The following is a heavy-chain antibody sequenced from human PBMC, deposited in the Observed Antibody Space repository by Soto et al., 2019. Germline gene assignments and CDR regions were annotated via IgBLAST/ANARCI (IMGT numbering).Heavy chain of an antibody. CDR2: IYYSGST. J-gene: IGHJ4*02. D-gene: IGHD4-17*01. CDR1: GGSISSSSYY. V-gene: IGHV4-39*02. CDR3: ARDRHGDPWYYFDY. Sequence: SETLSLTCTVSGGSISSSSYYWGWIRQPPGKGLEWIGSIYYSGSTYYNPSLKSRFTISRDNSKNTLYLQMNSLRAEDTAVYYCARDRHGDPWYYFDYWGQGTLVTVSS.